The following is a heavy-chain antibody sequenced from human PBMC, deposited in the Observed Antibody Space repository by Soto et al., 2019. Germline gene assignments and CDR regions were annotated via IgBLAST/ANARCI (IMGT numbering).Heavy chain of an antibody. CDR2: ISSTTNYI. J-gene: IGHJ4*02. Sequence: PGGSLRLCCAASGFIFTRYSMNWARQALGKGLEWVSSISSTTNYIYYGDCMKGRFTISRDNAKNSLYLEMNSLRAEDTAVYYCARESEDLTSNFDNRSQGTLVTVSS. CDR1: GFIFTRYS. CDR3: ARESEDLTSNFDN. V-gene: IGHV3-21*06.